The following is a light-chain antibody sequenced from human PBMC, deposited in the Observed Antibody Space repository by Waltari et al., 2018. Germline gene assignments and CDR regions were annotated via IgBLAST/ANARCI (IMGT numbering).Light chain of an antibody. CDR1: KLGHKF. CDR2: QGD. J-gene: IGLJ3*02. CDR3: QAWDSNTAV. Sequence: SYELTQPPSVSVSPGQTVSITCSGDKLGHKFACWHQQKPGQSPVVVIHQGDKRPPGIPERFSGSNSGNTATLTIRGTQAMDEGDYYCQAWDSNTAVFGGGTKLTVL. V-gene: IGLV3-1*01.